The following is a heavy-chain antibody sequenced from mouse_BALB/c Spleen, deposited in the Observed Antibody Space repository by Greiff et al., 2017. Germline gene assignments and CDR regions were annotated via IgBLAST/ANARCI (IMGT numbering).Heavy chain of an antibody. J-gene: IGHJ3*01. CDR2: IDPANGNT. CDR1: GFNIKDTY. V-gene: IGHV14-3*02. CDR3: AHDYPWFAY. Sequence: EVQVVESGAELVKPGASVKLSCTASGFNIKDTYMHWVKQRPEQGLEWIGRIDPANGNTKYDPKFQGKATITADTSSNTAYLQLSSLTSEDTAVYYCAHDYPWFAYWGQGTLVTVSA. D-gene: IGHD2-4*01.